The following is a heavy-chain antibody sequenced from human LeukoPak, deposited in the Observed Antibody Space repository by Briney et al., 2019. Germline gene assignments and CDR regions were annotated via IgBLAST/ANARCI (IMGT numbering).Heavy chain of an antibody. J-gene: IGHJ4*02. V-gene: IGHV3-30*18. CDR1: GFTFSSYG. CDR3: AKFCSGGSCNHKSY. CDR2: ISYDGSNK. Sequence: PGRSLRLSCVASGFTFSSYGMHWVRQAPGKGLEWVAVISYDGSNKYYADSVKGRFTISRDNSKNTLYLQMNSLRAEDTAVYYCAKFCSGGSCNHKSYWGQGTLVTVSS. D-gene: IGHD2-15*01.